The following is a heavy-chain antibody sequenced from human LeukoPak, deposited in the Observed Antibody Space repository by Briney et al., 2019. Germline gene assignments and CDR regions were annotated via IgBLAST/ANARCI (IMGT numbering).Heavy chain of an antibody. CDR3: ARQRGSGCLDY. CDR1: RFTLSNYW. Sequence: GGSLRLSCAASRFTLSNYWMSWVRQAPGKGLEWVANIKQDGSETYYVDSVKVRFTISRDNAKNSLSLQMNSLRAEDTAVSYCARQRGSGCLDYWGQGTLVTVSS. V-gene: IGHV3-7*01. J-gene: IGHJ4*02. D-gene: IGHD6-19*01. CDR2: IKQDGSET.